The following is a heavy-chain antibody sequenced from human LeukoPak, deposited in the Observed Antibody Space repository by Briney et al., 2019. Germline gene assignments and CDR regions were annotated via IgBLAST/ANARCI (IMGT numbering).Heavy chain of an antibody. V-gene: IGHV3-48*03. J-gene: IGHJ6*02. D-gene: IGHD2-21*02. CDR1: GFTFSSYE. CDR2: ISSSGSTI. Sequence: GGSLRLSCAASGFTFSSYEMNWVRQAPGKGLEWVSYISSSGSTIYYANSVKGRFTISRDNAKNSLYLQMNTLRAEDTAVYYCARDGDYYYYYGMDVWGQGTTVTVSS. CDR3: ARDGDYYYYYGMDV.